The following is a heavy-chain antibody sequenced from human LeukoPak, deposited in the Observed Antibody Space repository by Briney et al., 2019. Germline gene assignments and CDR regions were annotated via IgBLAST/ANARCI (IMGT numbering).Heavy chain of an antibody. V-gene: IGHV3-74*01. CDR2: VKSDGGGI. CDR1: GFTLTAYW. D-gene: IGHD3-10*01. J-gene: IGHJ4*02. Sequence: GGSLRLSCAVSGFTLTAYWFHWVGQAPGKGLEWVSRVKSDGGGINYGDSVKGRFTMSRDNAKNTLYLQMNSLRAEDTAVYYCARQAGSGFDYWGQGSLVTVSS. CDR3: ARQAGSGFDY.